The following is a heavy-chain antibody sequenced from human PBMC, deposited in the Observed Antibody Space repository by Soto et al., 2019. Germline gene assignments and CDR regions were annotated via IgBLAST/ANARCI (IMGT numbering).Heavy chain of an antibody. D-gene: IGHD3-16*01. CDR1: GFTFNNYA. Sequence: EVQLLDSGGGLVQPGGSLRLSCAASGFTFNNYAMSWVRQAPGKGLEWVSSISASGGSTNYADSVKGRFTISRDNSENTVYLQMNSLRAEDTAVYYWVKTRLAGGFDYWGQGSLVTVSS. CDR3: VKTRLAGGFDY. V-gene: IGHV3-23*01. J-gene: IGHJ4*02. CDR2: ISASGGST.